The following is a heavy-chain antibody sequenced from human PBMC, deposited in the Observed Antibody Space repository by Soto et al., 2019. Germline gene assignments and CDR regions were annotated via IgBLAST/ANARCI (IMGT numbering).Heavy chain of an antibody. CDR2: IIPIFGTA. CDR3: ARDGGPAAIADPDRDYYYGMDV. V-gene: IGHV1-69*01. Sequence: QVQLVQSGAEVKKPGSSVKVSCKASGGTFSSYAISWVRQAPGQGLEWMGGIIPIFGTANYAQKFQGRGTITADESTSTAYMELSSLRSEDTAVYYCARDGGPAAIADPDRDYYYGMDVWGQGTTVTVSS. J-gene: IGHJ6*02. CDR1: GGTFSSYA. D-gene: IGHD2-2*01.